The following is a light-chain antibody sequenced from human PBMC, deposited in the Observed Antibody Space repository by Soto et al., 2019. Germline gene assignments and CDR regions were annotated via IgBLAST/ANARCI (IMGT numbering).Light chain of an antibody. CDR1: QSISSW. CDR2: KAS. V-gene: IGKV1-5*03. J-gene: IGKJ1*01. CDR3: QQYKSYSRT. Sequence: DIPMTQSPSTLSASVGDRVTITCRASQSISSWLAWYQQKPGKAPKLLIYKASSLESGVPSRFSGTGSGTEFILTISSLQPDDFATYYCQQYKSYSRTFGQGTKVEIK.